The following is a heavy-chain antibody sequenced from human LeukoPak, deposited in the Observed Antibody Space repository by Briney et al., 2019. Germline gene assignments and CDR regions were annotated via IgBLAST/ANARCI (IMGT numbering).Heavy chain of an antibody. CDR2: ISNSGSTI. D-gene: IGHD1-26*01. V-gene: IGHV3-48*04. CDR3: ARAPKFRLVGVPKGPFDP. Sequence: GGSLRLSCAASGFLFSSYGMHWVRQAPGRGLEWVSYISNSGSTIYYADSVKGRFFISRDNAKNSLYLQMNSLRAEDTAVYYCARAPKFRLVGVPKGPFDPWGQGTLVTVSS. J-gene: IGHJ5*02. CDR1: GFLFSSYG.